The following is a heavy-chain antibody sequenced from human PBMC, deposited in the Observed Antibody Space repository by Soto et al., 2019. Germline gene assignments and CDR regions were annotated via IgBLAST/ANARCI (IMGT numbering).Heavy chain of an antibody. CDR1: GESVSRNSAA. D-gene: IGHD1-26*01. Sequence: LQALSLTCAISGESVSRNSAAWNWNRQSPSRGLEWLGRTYYRSKWYNDYAVSVKSRITINPDTSKNQFSLQLNSVTPEDTAVYFFARGSRGLWEIYTLFEPLGQGTLVTGSS. V-gene: IGHV6-1*01. CDR3: ARGSRGLWEIYTLFEP. CDR2: TYYRSKWYN. J-gene: IGHJ5*02.